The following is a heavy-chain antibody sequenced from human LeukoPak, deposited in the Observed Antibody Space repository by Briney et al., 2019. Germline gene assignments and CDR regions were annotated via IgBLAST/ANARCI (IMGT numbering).Heavy chain of an antibody. CDR3: ANVYYYGSGSYESRYLDY. Sequence: GGSLRLSCAASGFSFSSYAMSWVRQAPGKGPEWVSAISASGGTTYYADSVKGRFTISRDNSKNTLYLQMNSLRAEDTAVYYCANVYYYGSGSYESRYLDYWGQGTLVTVSS. V-gene: IGHV3-23*01. D-gene: IGHD3-10*01. CDR2: ISASGGTT. J-gene: IGHJ4*02. CDR1: GFSFSSYA.